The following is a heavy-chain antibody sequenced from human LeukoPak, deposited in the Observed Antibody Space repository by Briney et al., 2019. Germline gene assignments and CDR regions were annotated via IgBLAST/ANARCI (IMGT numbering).Heavy chain of an antibody. CDR2: ISGSGGST. V-gene: IGHV3-23*01. CDR3: AKDPYSSDAFDI. Sequence: GGSLRLSCAASGFTFSSYAKSWVRQAPGKGLEWVSAISGSGGSTYYADSVKGRFTISRDNSKNTLYLQMNSLRAEDTAVYYCAKDPYSSDAFDIWGQGTMVTVSS. CDR1: GFTFSSYA. D-gene: IGHD6-13*01. J-gene: IGHJ3*02.